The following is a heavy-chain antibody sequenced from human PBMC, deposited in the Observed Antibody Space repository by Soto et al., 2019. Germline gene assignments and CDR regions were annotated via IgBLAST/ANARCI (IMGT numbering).Heavy chain of an antibody. D-gene: IGHD5-12*01. Sequence: PGGSLRLSCAASGFTFSDYCMSWIRQAPGKGLEWVSYISSSSSYTNYADSVKGRFTISRDNAKNSLYLQMNSLRAEDTAVYYCARTYSGYDVVDYWGQGTLVTVSS. J-gene: IGHJ4*02. V-gene: IGHV3-11*06. CDR1: GFTFSDYC. CDR2: ISSSSSYT. CDR3: ARTYSGYDVVDY.